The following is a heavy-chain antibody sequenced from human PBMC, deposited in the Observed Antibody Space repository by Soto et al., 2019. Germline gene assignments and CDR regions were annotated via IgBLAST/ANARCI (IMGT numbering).Heavy chain of an antibody. CDR3: ARGEGRQYYFEY. V-gene: IGHV1-69*13. CDR2: IIPIFGAA. Sequence: ASVKVSCKASGGTFSSYAISWVRQAPGQGLEWMGGIIPIFGAANYAQKFQGRVTVTADESTSTAYMELSSLRSEDTAVYYCARGEGRQYYFEYWGQGTLVTVSS. D-gene: IGHD1-26*01. J-gene: IGHJ4*02. CDR1: GGTFSSYA.